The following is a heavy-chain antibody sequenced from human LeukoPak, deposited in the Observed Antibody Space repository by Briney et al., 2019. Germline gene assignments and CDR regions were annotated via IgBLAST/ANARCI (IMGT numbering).Heavy chain of an antibody. V-gene: IGHV3-48*03. CDR2: ISSSGSTI. CDR3: ARLRWFGEQLYGIDV. J-gene: IGHJ6*04. D-gene: IGHD3-10*01. Sequence: GGSLRLSCAASGFTFSSYEMNWVRQAPGKGLEWVSYISSSGSTIYYADSVKGRFTISRDNAKDSLYLQMNSLRAEDTAVYYCARLRWFGEQLYGIDVCGKGTTVTASS. CDR1: GFTFSSYE.